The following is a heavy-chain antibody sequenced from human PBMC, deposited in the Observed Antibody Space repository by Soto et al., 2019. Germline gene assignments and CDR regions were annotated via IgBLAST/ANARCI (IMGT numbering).Heavy chain of an antibody. CDR2: IYWDNDK. CDR1: GFSLTTSGVG. Sequence: QITLKESGPTLVKPTQPLTLTCAFSGFSLTTSGVGVGWIRQPPGKALEWLALIYWDNDKRYSPSLKSRLTITKDTTNNQVVLTMTDVDPVDTGTYYCAHRRAYNNYGFWGDFDYWGQGILVTVSS. J-gene: IGHJ4*02. V-gene: IGHV2-5*02. CDR3: AHRRAYNNYGFWGDFDY. D-gene: IGHD3-16*01.